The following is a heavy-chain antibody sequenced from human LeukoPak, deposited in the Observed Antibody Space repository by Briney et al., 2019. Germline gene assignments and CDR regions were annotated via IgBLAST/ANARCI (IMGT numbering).Heavy chain of an antibody. D-gene: IGHD1-14*01. CDR1: GFTFSSYW. J-gene: IGHJ6*03. V-gene: IGHV3-74*01. CDR2: INSDGSST. Sequence: GGSLRLSCAASGFTFSSYWMHWVRQAPGKGLVWVSRINSDGSSTSYADSVKGRFTISRDNAKNTLYLQMNSLRAEDTAVYYCARVYRDYYYYYMDVWGKGTTVTVSS. CDR3: ARVYRDYYYYYMDV.